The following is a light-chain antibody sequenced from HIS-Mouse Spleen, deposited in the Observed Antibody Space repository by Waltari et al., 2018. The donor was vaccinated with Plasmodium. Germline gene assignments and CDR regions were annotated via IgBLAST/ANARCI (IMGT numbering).Light chain of an antibody. CDR2: VDS. CDR1: ALPKKY. J-gene: IGLJ3*02. V-gene: IGLV3-10*01. CDR3: YSTDSRGNHRV. Sequence: SYELTQPPSVSVSPGQTARITCSGDALPKKYAYWYQQKSGHAPVLVIYVDSKRPPGIPERFAGSSAGTMATLTISGAQVEDEADYYCYSTDSRGNHRVFGGGTKLTVL.